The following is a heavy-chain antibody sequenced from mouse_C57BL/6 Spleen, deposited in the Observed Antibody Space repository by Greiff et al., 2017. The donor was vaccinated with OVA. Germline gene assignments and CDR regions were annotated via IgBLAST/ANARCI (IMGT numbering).Heavy chain of an antibody. CDR1: GYAFSSYW. J-gene: IGHJ2*01. CDR3: ARSATVAVGFDD. CDR2: IYPGDGDT. V-gene: IGHV1-80*01. D-gene: IGHD1-1*01. Sequence: VKLQESGAELARPGASVKLSCKASGYAFSSYWMNWVKQRPGKGLEWIGQIYPGDGDTNYNGKFKGKATLTADKSSSTAYMQLSSLTSEDSAVYFCARSATVAVGFDDWGQGTTLTVSS.